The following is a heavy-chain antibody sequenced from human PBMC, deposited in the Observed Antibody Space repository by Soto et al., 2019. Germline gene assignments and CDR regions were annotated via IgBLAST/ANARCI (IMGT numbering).Heavy chain of an antibody. CDR1: GGSFSGYY. CDR3: ARDWELPRFDS. V-gene: IGHV4-34*01. J-gene: IGHJ4*02. Sequence: SETLSLTCAVYGGSFSGYYWSWIRQPPGKGLEWIGEINHSGSTNYNPSLKSRVTISVDTSKNQFSLKLSSATAADTAVYYCARDWELPRFDSWGPGTLVNVSS. D-gene: IGHD1-7*01. CDR2: INHSGST.